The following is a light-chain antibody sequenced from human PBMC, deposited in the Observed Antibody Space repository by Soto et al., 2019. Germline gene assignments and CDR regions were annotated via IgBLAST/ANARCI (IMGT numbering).Light chain of an antibody. V-gene: IGKV3-15*01. CDR3: QQYNNWPTWT. Sequence: EIVMTQSPATLSVSPGERATLSCRASQSVSSNLAWYQQKPGQAPRLLIYGASTRATGIPARFSGSGSGTEFTLTISSLQSEDFAFYYCQQYNNWPTWTFGQRTKVEIK. CDR1: QSVSSN. J-gene: IGKJ1*01. CDR2: GAS.